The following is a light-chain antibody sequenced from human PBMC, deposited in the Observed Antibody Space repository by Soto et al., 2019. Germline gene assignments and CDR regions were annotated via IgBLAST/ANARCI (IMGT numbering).Light chain of an antibody. CDR2: GAS. Sequence: EIVMTQSPATLSVSPGERATLSCRASQSVSGNLAWYRQKPGQAPRLLIYGASTRATGIPARFSGRGSGTNFTLTISSMKSEDFAVYYFHQYNNWLTCTFGKGTKVEIK. CDR3: HQYNNWLTCT. CDR1: QSVSGN. J-gene: IGKJ1*01. V-gene: IGKV3-15*01.